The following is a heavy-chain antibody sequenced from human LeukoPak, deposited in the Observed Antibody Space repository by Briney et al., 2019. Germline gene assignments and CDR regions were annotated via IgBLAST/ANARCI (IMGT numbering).Heavy chain of an antibody. Sequence: GGSLRLSCAASGFTFSSYAMHWVRQAPGKGLEWVAVISYDGSNKYYADSVKGRFTISRDNSKNTLYLQMNSLRAEDTAVYYCAKSGIIQGYYFYYMDVWGKGTTVTISS. CDR3: AKSGIIQGYYFYYMDV. D-gene: IGHD5-18*01. CDR2: ISYDGSNK. J-gene: IGHJ6*03. CDR1: GFTFSSYA. V-gene: IGHV3-30*04.